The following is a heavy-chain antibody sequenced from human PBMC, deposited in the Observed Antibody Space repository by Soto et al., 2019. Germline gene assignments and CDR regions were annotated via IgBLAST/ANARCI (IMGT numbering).Heavy chain of an antibody. CDR3: ARAMSSAAGLYFDF. CDR2: IHTTDGT. J-gene: IGHJ4*02. V-gene: IGHV4-4*07. Sequence: SETMSLTCTVSGGSISSYYWSWIRQPAGKGMEWIGRIHTTDGTNYNPSLKSRVTMSIDTSNNQFSLKLSSLTAADTAVYYCARAMSSAAGLYFDFWGQGTLVTVSS. CDR1: GGSISSYY. D-gene: IGHD6-13*01.